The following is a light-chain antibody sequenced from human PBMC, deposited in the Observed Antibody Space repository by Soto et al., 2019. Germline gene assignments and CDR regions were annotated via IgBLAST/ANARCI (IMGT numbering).Light chain of an antibody. CDR3: AAWDGSLNVVL. CDR1: SSNIGSNT. Sequence: QSALTQPPSASGTPGQRVTISCSGSSSNIGSNTVNWYQQLPGSAPKLLMYSTNQRPSVVPDRFSGSKSGTSASLAISGLQSEDEADYYCAAWDGSLNVVLFGGGTKLTVL. V-gene: IGLV1-44*01. CDR2: STN. J-gene: IGLJ2*01.